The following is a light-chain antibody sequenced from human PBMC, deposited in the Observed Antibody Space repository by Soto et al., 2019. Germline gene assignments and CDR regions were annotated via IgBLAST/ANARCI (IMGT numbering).Light chain of an antibody. CDR2: GVS. V-gene: IGKV3-15*01. J-gene: IGKJ2*01. Sequence: EIEMTQSPATLSVSPGDRATLSCRASQSVSSKLAWFQQKPGQAPSLLIYGVSTRATGVPVRFSGSGSGTEFTLTINSLQSEDFAVYYCQQYNNWPHTSGQGTKVDIK. CDR1: QSVSSK. CDR3: QQYNNWPHT.